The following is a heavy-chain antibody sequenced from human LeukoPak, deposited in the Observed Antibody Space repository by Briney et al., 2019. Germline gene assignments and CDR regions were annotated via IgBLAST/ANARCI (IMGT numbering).Heavy chain of an antibody. D-gene: IGHD2-21*01. J-gene: IGHJ4*02. CDR3: ARGEHDFEY. CDR2: IFTSGP. Sequence: SETLSLTCTVSGDSIGNSFWNWIRQPAGEGLEWIGRIFTSGPNYNPSLESRVTMSLDTSKNQFSLRLTSVTAADTAIYYCARGEHDFEYWGRGTRVTVSS. V-gene: IGHV4-4*07. CDR1: GDSIGNSF.